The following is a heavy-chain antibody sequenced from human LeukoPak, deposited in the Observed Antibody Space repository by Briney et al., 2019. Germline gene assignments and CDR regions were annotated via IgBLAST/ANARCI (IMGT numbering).Heavy chain of an antibody. CDR2: IYYSGST. D-gene: IGHD6-13*01. CDR1: GGSISSYY. Sequence: SETLSLTCTVSGGSISSYYWSWIRQPPGKGLEWIGYIYYSGSTNYNPSLKSRVSISVDTSKNQFSLKVSSVTPADTAVYYCARGCAAAEVYWGQGTLVTVSS. CDR3: ARGCAAAEVY. V-gene: IGHV4-59*01. J-gene: IGHJ4*02.